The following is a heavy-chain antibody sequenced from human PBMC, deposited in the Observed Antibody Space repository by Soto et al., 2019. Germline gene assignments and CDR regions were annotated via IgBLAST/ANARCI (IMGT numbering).Heavy chain of an antibody. CDR1: GGSISSYY. J-gene: IGHJ3*02. D-gene: IGHD4-17*01. CDR2: IYYSGST. V-gene: IGHV4-59*08. Sequence: SETLSLTCTVSGGSISSYYWSWIRQPPGKGLEWIGYIYYSGSTNYNPSLKSRVTISVDTSKNQFSLKLSSVTAADTAVYYCALTTAPLDAFDIWGQGTMVTVSS. CDR3: ALTTAPLDAFDI.